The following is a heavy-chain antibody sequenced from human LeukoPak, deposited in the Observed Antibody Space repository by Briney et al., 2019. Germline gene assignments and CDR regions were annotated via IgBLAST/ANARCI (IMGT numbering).Heavy chain of an antibody. CDR2: INPNSGGT. CDR3: ARDREVVVVISHDAFDI. CDR1: GYTFTSYD. D-gene: IGHD3-22*01. V-gene: IGHV1-2*02. J-gene: IGHJ3*02. Sequence: ASVKVSCKASGYTFTSYDINWVRQATGQGLEWMGWINPNSGGTNYAQKFQGRVTMTRDTSISTAYMELSRLRSDDTAVYYCARDREVVVVISHDAFDIWGQGTMVTVSS.